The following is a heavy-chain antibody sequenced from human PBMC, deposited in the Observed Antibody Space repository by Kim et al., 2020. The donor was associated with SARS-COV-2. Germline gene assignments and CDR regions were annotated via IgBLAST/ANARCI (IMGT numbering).Heavy chain of an antibody. CDR2: ISWNSGSI. CDR1: GFTFDDYA. D-gene: IGHD2-21*02. V-gene: IGHV3-9*01. J-gene: IGHJ3*02. Sequence: GGSLRLSCAASGFTFDDYAMHWVRQAPGKGLEWVSGISWNSGSIGYADSVKGRFTISRDNAKNSLYLQMNSLRAEDTALYYCAKVGCGGDCYSRAFVIWGQGTMVTVSS. CDR3: AKVGCGGDCYSRAFVI.